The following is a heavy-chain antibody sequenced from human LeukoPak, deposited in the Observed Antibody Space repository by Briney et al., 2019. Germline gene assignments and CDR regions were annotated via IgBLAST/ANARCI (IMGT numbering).Heavy chain of an antibody. D-gene: IGHD2-2*01. Sequence: PSETLSLTCTVSAVSLTNNKFYWGWVRHSPGKVREWIASIFYSGSPYYDASLMSRVTISIDTSKNRFSLKVRSVTAADTAVYYCVRQILGIRVVPAAMRNWGQGTLVTVAS. V-gene: IGHV4-39*01. J-gene: IGHJ4*02. CDR1: AVSLTNNKFY. CDR3: VRQILGIRVVPAAMRN. CDR2: IFYSGSP.